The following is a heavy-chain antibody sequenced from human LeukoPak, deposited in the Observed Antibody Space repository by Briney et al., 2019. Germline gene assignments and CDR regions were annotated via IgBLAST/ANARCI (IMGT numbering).Heavy chain of an antibody. CDR1: GFTFDDYA. J-gene: IGHJ4*02. Sequence: GRSLRLSCAASGFTFDDYAMHWVRQAPGKGLEWVSGISWNSGSIGYAGSVKGRFTISRDNAKNSLYLQMNSLRAEDTALYYCAKAYCSSTSCYVHYWGQGTLVTVSS. CDR2: ISWNSGSI. V-gene: IGHV3-9*01. CDR3: AKAYCSSTSCYVHY. D-gene: IGHD2-2*01.